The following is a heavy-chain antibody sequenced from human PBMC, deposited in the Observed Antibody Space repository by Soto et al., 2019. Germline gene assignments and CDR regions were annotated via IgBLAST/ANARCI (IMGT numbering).Heavy chain of an antibody. V-gene: IGHV3-23*01. CDR2: ISGTGGST. CDR1: GVTFNNYA. J-gene: IGHJ4*02. CDR3: AKDRLGGNFDY. Sequence: GGSLRLSCAASGVTFNNYAMNWVRQAPGKGLEWVATISGTGGSTYYADSVKGRFTISRDNSKNALYLQMNSLRVEDTAVYYCAKDRLGGNFDYWGQGTQVTVS.